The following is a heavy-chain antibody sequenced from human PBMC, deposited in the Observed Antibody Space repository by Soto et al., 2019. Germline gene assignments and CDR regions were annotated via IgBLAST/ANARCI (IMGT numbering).Heavy chain of an antibody. CDR3: TRNTMYSNTWPQFEY. J-gene: IGHJ4*02. D-gene: IGHD3-10*02. CDR2: MYYSGTA. Sequence: PSETLSLTCTVSGGSTSSSSYYWGWIRQPPGKGLEWTGSMYYSGTAYYNPSLKSRVTISVDTSKNQFSLKLSSVTAADTAVYYCTRNTMYSNTWPQFEYWGQGTLVTVSS. V-gene: IGHV4-39*01. CDR1: GGSTSSSSYY.